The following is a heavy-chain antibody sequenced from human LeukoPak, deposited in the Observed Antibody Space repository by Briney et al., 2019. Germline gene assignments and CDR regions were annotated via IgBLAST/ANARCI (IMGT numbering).Heavy chain of an antibody. D-gene: IGHD1-26*01. CDR2: IWHDGSKT. CDR3: VRGSPNSGSQYGY. J-gene: IGHJ4*02. V-gene: IGHV3-33*08. CDR1: GFTFSTYG. Sequence: GGSLRLPCVASGFTFSTYGMHWVRQAPGKGLDWVAVIWHDGSKTYYADSVKGRFTISRDNSKNTLYLQMNSLRAEDTAVFYCVRGSPNSGSQYGYWGQGTLVTVSS.